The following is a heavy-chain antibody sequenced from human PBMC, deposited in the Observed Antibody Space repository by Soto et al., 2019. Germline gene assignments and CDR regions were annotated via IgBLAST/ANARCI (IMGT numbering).Heavy chain of an antibody. CDR1: GFTFDDYG. Sequence: PGGSLRLSCAASGFTFDDYGMSWVRQAPGKGLEWVSGINWNGGSTGYADSVKGRFTISRDNAKNSLYLQMNSLRAEDTALYNCARPVLRYFDWPQVAFDIWGQGTMVTVSS. CDR3: ARPVLRYFDWPQVAFDI. J-gene: IGHJ3*02. V-gene: IGHV3-20*01. CDR2: INWNGGST. D-gene: IGHD3-9*01.